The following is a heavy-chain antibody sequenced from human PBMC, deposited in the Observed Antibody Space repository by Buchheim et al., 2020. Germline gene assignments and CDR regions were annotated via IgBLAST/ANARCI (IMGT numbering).Heavy chain of an antibody. J-gene: IGHJ4*02. CDR2: IIPIFGTA. CDR3: ARGRIASLINPITSKSPDAGGTTFDY. V-gene: IGHV1-69*12. CDR1: GGTFSSYA. Sequence: QVQLVQSGAEVKKPGSSVKVSCKASGGTFSSYAISWVRQAPGQGLEWMGGIIPIFGTANYAQKFQGRVTITADESTSTAYMELSSLRSEDTAVYYCARGRIASLINPITSKSPDAGGTTFDYWGQGTL. D-gene: IGHD5-24*01.